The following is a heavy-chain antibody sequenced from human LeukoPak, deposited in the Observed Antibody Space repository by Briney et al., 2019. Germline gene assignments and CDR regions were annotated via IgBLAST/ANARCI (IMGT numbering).Heavy chain of an antibody. D-gene: IGHD6-19*01. V-gene: IGHV3-7*04. CDR3: ARVAVADH. CDR1: GFTFNNYW. CDR2: IKQDGSEK. J-gene: IGHJ4*02. Sequence: PGGSLRLSCAASGFTFNNYWMAWVRQAPGKGLEWVANIKQDGSEKYYVDSVKGRFTISRDNARNSLYLQMNSLRAEDTGVYYCARVAVADHWGQGTLVTVSS.